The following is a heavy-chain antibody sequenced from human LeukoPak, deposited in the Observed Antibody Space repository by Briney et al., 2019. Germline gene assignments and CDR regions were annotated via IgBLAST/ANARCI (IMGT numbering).Heavy chain of an antibody. CDR3: AGPAGIAVAGTHFDY. D-gene: IGHD6-19*01. CDR2: IYPGDSDT. Sequence: GESLKISCKGSGYSFTSYWIGWVRQMPGKGLEWMGIIYPGDSDTRYSPSFQGQVTISADKSISTAYLQWSSLKASDTAMYYCAGPAGIAVAGTHFDYWGQGTLVTVSS. V-gene: IGHV5-51*01. J-gene: IGHJ4*02. CDR1: GYSFTSYW.